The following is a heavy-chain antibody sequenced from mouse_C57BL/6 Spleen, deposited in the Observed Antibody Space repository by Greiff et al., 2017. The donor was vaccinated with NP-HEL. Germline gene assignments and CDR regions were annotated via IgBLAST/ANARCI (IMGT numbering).Heavy chain of an antibody. Sequence: EVKLVESGPELVKPGASVKISCKASGYSFTGYYMNWVKQSPEKSLEWIGEINPSTGGTTYNQKFKAKATLTVDKSSSTAYMQLKSLTSEDSAVYYCARDDYDGYYFDYWGQGTTLTVSS. V-gene: IGHV1-42*01. CDR3: ARDDYDGYYFDY. J-gene: IGHJ2*01. CDR1: GYSFTGYY. D-gene: IGHD2-4*01. CDR2: INPSTGGT.